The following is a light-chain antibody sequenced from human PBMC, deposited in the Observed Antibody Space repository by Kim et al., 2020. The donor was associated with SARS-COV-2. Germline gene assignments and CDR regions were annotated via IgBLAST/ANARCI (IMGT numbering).Light chain of an antibody. V-gene: IGKV3-11*01. CDR3: QHRGNWPT. CDR2: DAS. Sequence: EVVLTQSPATLSLSPGETATLSCRASQSVRTYLVWYQQKPAQAPRLLIYDASNRATGIPARFSASGSGTDFTLTISSLEPEDFAVYYCQHRGNWPTFGQGTRLEIK. J-gene: IGKJ5*01. CDR1: QSVRTY.